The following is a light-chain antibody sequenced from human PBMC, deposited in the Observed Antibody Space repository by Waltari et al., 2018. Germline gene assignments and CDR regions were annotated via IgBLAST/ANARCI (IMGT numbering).Light chain of an antibody. CDR1: QSVTNY. J-gene: IGKJ4*01. Sequence: DIVLTQSPATLSLSPGESAPLSCRASQSVTNYLAWYQLKPGQAPRLLIYDASNRATGIPARFSGSGSGTDFTLTISNLEPEDSAVYYCQQRSKWPLTFGRGTKVEIK. CDR3: QQRSKWPLT. CDR2: DAS. V-gene: IGKV3-11*01.